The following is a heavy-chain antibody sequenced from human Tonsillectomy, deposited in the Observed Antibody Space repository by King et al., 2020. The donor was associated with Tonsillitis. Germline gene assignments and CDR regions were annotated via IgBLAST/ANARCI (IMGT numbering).Heavy chain of an antibody. D-gene: IGHD1-26*01. CDR2: ISYDGSNK. CDR1: GFTFSSYG. J-gene: IGHJ4*02. Sequence: VQLVESGGGVVQPGRSLRLSCAASGFTFSSYGMHWVRQAPGKGLEWVAVISYDGSNKYYADSVKGRFTISRDNSKNTLYLQMNSLRAVDTAVYYCAKDLELLPIYYFDYWGQGTLVTVSS. CDR3: AKDLELLPIYYFDY. V-gene: IGHV3-30*18.